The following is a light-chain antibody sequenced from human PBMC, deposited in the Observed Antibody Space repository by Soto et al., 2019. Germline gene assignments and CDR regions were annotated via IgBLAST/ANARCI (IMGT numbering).Light chain of an antibody. CDR1: QSXXXX. CDR2: GTS. J-gene: IGKJ1*01. Sequence: DIHMTQSPSTLSASVGDRVTITCRASQSXXXXLAWYQQKPGRAPNLLIYGTSSLEXGVPSRFSGSGSGTEXXXXXXXXXPXDFATYYCQHYNDYSWTFGQGTKVEIK. CDR3: QHYNDYSWT. V-gene: IGKV1-5*03.